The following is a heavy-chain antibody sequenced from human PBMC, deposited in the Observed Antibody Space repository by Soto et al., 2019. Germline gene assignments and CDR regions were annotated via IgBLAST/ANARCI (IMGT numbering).Heavy chain of an antibody. CDR3: ASYSRSLETLDY. D-gene: IGHD3-22*01. J-gene: IGHJ4*02. CDR1: GDSISGYY. V-gene: IGHV4-59*01. Sequence: QVQLQESGPGLVKPSETLSLTCSVSGDSISGYYWSWIRQPPGKGLEWIGSIYYSGSTNYKPSLKSRVTISVDRSKNQFSLKLSSVTAADTAVYYCASYSRSLETLDYWGQGTLVTVSS. CDR2: IYYSGST.